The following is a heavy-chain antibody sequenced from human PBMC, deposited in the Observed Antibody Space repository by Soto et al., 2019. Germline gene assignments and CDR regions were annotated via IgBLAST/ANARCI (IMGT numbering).Heavy chain of an antibody. CDR1: GFTFSSYG. D-gene: IGHD3-3*01. CDR3: ARDGGEYYDFWSGYYQPNWFDP. V-gene: IGHV3-33*01. Sequence: QVQLVESGGGVVQPGRSLRLSCAASGFTFSSYGMHWVRQAPGKGLEWVAVIWYDGSNKYYADSVKGRFTISRDNSKNTLNLQMNSLRAEDTAVYYCARDGGEYYDFWSGYYQPNWFDPWGQGTLVTVSS. J-gene: IGHJ5*02. CDR2: IWYDGSNK.